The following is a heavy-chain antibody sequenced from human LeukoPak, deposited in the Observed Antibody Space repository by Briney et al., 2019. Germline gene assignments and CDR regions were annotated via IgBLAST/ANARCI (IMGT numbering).Heavy chain of an antibody. D-gene: IGHD3-10*02. Sequence: SGGSLRLSCTASEFTLSNFAMHWVRQAPGKGLEYLSGINSNGITTFYANSVKGRFAISRDNSKNTLSLQMGSLRAEDTAVYYCARDLFGELSYGMDVWGQGTTVTVSS. CDR3: ARDLFGELSYGMDV. V-gene: IGHV3-64*01. CDR2: INSNGITT. J-gene: IGHJ6*02. CDR1: EFTLSNFA.